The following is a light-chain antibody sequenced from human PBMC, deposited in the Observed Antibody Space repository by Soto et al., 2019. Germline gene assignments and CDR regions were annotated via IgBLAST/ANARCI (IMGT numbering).Light chain of an antibody. CDR2: GTS. CDR1: QAVGSN. J-gene: IGKJ1*01. V-gene: IGKV3D-11*01. Sequence: EIVMTQSPATLSLSPWERLTLSCRAGQAVGSNVAWYQQKPGQSPRLLISGTSNRATGIPARFSGSGSGTDFTLTISSLEPEDFAAYYCQQRSNWPWTFGQGTKVDIK. CDR3: QQRSNWPWT.